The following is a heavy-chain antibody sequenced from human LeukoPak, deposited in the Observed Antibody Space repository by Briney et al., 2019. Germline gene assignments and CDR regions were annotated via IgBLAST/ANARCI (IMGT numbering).Heavy chain of an antibody. J-gene: IGHJ6*03. CDR3: AKDSKIVGATFRSYHYMDV. CDR1: GFTFSSYA. Sequence: GGPLRLSCAASGFTFSSYAMSWVRQAPGKGLEWVSAIRGSGDRTHYADSVKGRFTISRDNSKNTLYLQMNSLRAEDTAVYYCAKDSKIVGATFRSYHYMDVWGKGTAVTVSS. V-gene: IGHV3-23*01. CDR2: IRGSGDRT. D-gene: IGHD1-26*01.